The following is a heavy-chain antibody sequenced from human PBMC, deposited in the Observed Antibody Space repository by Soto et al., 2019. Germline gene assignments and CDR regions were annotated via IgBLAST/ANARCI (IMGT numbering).Heavy chain of an antibody. V-gene: IGHV4-31*11. CDR1: GGSISRSVYY. CDR3: ARVPIVRGVVGWYFDL. D-gene: IGHD3-10*01. Sequence: QVQLQESGPGLVKPSQTLSLTCAVSGGSISRSVYYCNWIRQHPGKGLEWIGYIHNSGTTYYNPSLKTRLTVSGDTSKDQFSLKLSSVTTADTAVYYCARVPIVRGVVGWYFDLWGRGTLVTVSS. CDR2: IHNSGTT. J-gene: IGHJ2*01.